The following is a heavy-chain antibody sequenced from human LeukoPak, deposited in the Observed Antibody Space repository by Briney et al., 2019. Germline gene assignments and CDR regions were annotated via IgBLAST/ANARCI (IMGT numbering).Heavy chain of an antibody. CDR1: GYSVTNYG. Sequence: ASVKVSCKASGYSVTNYGISWVRQAPGQGLEWMGWISTYDGNTNYVQKLQGRVTMTTDTSTSTAYMELRSLRSDDTAVYYCARGGVSNSWYRTPDYWGQGTLVAVSS. V-gene: IGHV1-18*01. D-gene: IGHD6-13*01. J-gene: IGHJ4*02. CDR3: ARGGVSNSWYRTPDY. CDR2: ISTYDGNT.